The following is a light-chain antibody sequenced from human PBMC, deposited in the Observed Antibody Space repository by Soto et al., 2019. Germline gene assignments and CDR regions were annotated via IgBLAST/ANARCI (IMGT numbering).Light chain of an antibody. CDR2: ENN. CDR3: GAWDSSLSAGRL. Sequence: QSLLTQPPSVSAAPGQKVTISCSGSSSNIGNNYVSWYQHLPGTAPKLLIYENNKRPSGIPDRFSGSKSGTSATLGITGLQTGDEADYYCGAWDSSLSAGRLFGGGTKLTVL. J-gene: IGLJ3*02. CDR1: SSNIGNNY. V-gene: IGLV1-51*02.